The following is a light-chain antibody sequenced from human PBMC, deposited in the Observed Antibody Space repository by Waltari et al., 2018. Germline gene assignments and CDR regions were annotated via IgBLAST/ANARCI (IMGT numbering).Light chain of an antibody. Sequence: QSVLTQPPSVSAAPGQKVTISCSGSYSNIGNNYVSWYQQLPGTAPKLLIYDNNEVPAGMADRFSGSKCGASATLGIIGLQTGDEADYYCGTWDATRSAGVFGGGTKVTVL. CDR3: GTWDATRSAGV. J-gene: IGLJ3*02. CDR2: DNN. V-gene: IGLV1-51*01. CDR1: YSNIGNNY.